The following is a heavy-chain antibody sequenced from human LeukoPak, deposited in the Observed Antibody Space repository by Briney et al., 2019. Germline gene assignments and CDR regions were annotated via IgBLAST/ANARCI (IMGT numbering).Heavy chain of an antibody. J-gene: IGHJ4*02. V-gene: IGHV3-53*01. CDR1: GFTISSSY. CDR3: ATTDLESFGY. CDR2: IYSGGST. D-gene: IGHD3-3*01. Sequence: PGGSLRLSCAASGFTISSSYMSWVRQAPGKGLEWVSVIYSGGSTYYADSVKGRFTTSRDNSNNTLYLQMNSLRAEDTAVYYCATTDLESFGYWGQGTLVTVSS.